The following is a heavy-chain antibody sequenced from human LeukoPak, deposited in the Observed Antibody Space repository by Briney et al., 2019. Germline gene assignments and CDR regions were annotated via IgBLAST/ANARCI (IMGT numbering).Heavy chain of an antibody. J-gene: IGHJ4*02. CDR2: IGSSSSYI. D-gene: IGHD6-19*01. Sequence: PGGSLRLSCAASGFTFSNYSMNWVRQAPGKGLEWVSSIGSSSSYIYYADSVKGRFTISRDNAKNSLYLQMNSLRAEDTAVYYCARGSVQWLVPDYWGQGTLVTVSS. V-gene: IGHV3-21*01. CDR3: ARGSVQWLVPDY. CDR1: GFTFSNYS.